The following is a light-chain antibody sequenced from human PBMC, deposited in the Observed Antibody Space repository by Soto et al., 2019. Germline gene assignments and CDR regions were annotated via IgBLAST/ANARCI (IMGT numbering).Light chain of an antibody. CDR2: EDN. CDR3: CSYATINTFV. Sequence: QSVLTQPASVSGSPGQSITISCTGTSSDFGTYNLVSWYQQHPGKAPKLPISEDNKRPSGISNRFSGSKSGNTASLSISGLQAEDEADYYCCSYATINTFVFGTGTKVTVL. CDR1: SSDFGTYNL. J-gene: IGLJ1*01. V-gene: IGLV2-23*02.